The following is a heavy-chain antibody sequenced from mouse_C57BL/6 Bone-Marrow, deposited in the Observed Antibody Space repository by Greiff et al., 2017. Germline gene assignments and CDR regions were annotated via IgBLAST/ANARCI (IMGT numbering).Heavy chain of an antibody. D-gene: IGHD1-1*01. V-gene: IGHV5-4*01. CDR3: ARDRLLRYLYAMDY. Sequence: EVQLQESGGGLVKPGGSLKLSCAASGFTFSSYAMSWVRQTPEKRLEWVATISDGGSYTNYPDNVKGRITISRDNATNNLYLQMSHLKSEDTAMYYCARDRLLRYLYAMDYWGQGTSVTVSS. CDR2: ISDGGSYT. J-gene: IGHJ4*01. CDR1: GFTFSSYA.